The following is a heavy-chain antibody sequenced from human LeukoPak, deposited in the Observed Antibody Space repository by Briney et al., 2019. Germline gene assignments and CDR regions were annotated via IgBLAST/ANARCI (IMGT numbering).Heavy chain of an antibody. CDR1: GGSISSYY. D-gene: IGHD3-10*01. CDR3: AXGGYYGSGNDFRFDP. J-gene: IGHJ5*02. CDR2: IYYSGST. Sequence: PSETLSLTCTVSGGSISSYYWSWIRQPPGKGLEWIGYIYYSGSTNYKPSLKSRVTISVDTSKNQFSLKLSSVTAADTAVYYCAXGGYYGSGNDFRFDPWGQGTLVTVSS. V-gene: IGHV4-59*01.